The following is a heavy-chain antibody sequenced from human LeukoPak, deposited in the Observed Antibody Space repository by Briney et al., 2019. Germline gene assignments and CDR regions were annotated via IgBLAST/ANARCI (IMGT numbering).Heavy chain of an antibody. V-gene: IGHV3-30*18. Sequence: GGSLRLSCAASGFTFDLNRIHWVRQAPGKGLEWVAVISFDGTNKFYADSVKGRFTISRDNSKKTVYLQMNSPRAEDAAVYYCAKGGGTGYSSSWYSNWGQGTLVTVSS. CDR1: GFTFDLNR. CDR3: AKGGGTGYSSSWYSN. CDR2: ISFDGTNK. J-gene: IGHJ4*02. D-gene: IGHD6-13*01.